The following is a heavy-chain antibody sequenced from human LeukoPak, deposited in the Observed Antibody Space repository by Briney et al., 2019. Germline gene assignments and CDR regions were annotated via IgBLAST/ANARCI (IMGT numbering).Heavy chain of an antibody. CDR2: MNPNSGNT. D-gene: IGHD3-10*01. CDR3: ARAPRVYAHMVRGVTGYYYMDV. CDR1: GYTFTGYY. J-gene: IGHJ6*03. V-gene: IGHV1-8*02. Sequence: ASVKVSCKASGYTFTGYYMHWVRQATGQGLEWMGWMNPNSGNTGYAQKFQGRVTMTRNTSISTAYMELSSLRSEDTAVYYCARAPRVYAHMVRGVTGYYYMDVWGKGTTVTISS.